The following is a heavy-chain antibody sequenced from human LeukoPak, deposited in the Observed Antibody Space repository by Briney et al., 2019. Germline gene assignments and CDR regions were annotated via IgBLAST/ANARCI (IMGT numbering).Heavy chain of an antibody. CDR2: LNHRESI. V-gene: IGHV4-39*07. D-gene: IGHD1-1*01. Sequence: SETLSLTCTVSGGSISSSSYYWGWIRQPPGKGLEWIGELNHRESIVYNPSLKNRVIISIDTSNNQFSLKLSSVTAADTAVYYCVKGEKRGTHDGASWGQGTLVAVSS. J-gene: IGHJ5*02. CDR1: GGSISSSSYY. CDR3: VKGEKRGTHDGAS.